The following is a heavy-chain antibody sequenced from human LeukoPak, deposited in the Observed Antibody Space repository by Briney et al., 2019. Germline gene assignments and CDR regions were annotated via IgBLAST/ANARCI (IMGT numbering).Heavy chain of an antibody. V-gene: IGHV3-15*01. J-gene: IGHJ4*02. CDR2: IKSKTDGGTT. CDR1: GFTFSNAW. Sequence: GGSLRLSCAASGFTFSNAWMSWVRQAPGKGLEWVGRIKSKTDGGTTDYAALVKGRFTISRDDSNNTLYLQMNSLKTEDTAVYYCTTAPRRGLYGDYSDYFDYWGQGTLVTVSS. CDR3: TTAPRRGLYGDYSDYFDY. D-gene: IGHD4-17*01.